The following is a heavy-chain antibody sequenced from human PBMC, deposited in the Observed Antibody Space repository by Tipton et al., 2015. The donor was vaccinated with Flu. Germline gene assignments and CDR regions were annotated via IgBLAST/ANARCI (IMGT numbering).Heavy chain of an antibody. CDR3: AKSGGFDS. V-gene: IGHV3-9*01. CDR2: ISWDGDES. D-gene: IGHD1-26*01. CDR1: GFTFHDYA. J-gene: IGHJ4*02. Sequence: SLRLSCATSGFTFHDYAIHWVRQAPGKGLEWVSGISWDGDESRYADSVRGRLTISRDNSKDMLYLQMNSLKAEDTAVFYCAKSGGFDSWNQGALVIVSS.